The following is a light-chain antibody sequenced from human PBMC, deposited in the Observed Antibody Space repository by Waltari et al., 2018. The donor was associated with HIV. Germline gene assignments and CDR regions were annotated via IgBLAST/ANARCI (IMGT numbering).Light chain of an antibody. J-gene: IGLJ3*02. CDR2: GGTGGIVG. CDR1: SAYSNYN. CDR3: GADHGSGSNFVWV. V-gene: IGLV9-49*01. Sequence: QPVLTQPPSASASLGASVTLTCTLSSAYSNYNVAWSQQTHGTGPRFVMRGGTGGIVGSKGDGIPDRFSGVGSGLNRYLTIKNIQEEDESDYHCGADHGSGSNFVWVFGGGTKLTVL.